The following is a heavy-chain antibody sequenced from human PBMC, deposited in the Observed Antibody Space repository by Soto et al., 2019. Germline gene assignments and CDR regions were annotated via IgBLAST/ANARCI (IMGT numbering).Heavy chain of an antibody. CDR3: AGGRAARPLGY. Sequence: QLQLQESGSGLVKPSQTLSLTCAVSGGSISSGGYSWSWLRQPPGKGLEWIGYIYHRGSTYYNPSLKRRVTISVDRSKNQVSLKLSSVTAADTAVYYCAGGRAARPLGYWGQGTLVTVSS. CDR1: GGSISSGGYS. D-gene: IGHD6-6*01. V-gene: IGHV4-30-2*01. J-gene: IGHJ4*01. CDR2: IYHRGST.